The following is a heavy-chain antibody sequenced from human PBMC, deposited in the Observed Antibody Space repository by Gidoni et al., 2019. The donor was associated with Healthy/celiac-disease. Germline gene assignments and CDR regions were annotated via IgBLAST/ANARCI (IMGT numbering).Heavy chain of an antibody. CDR1: GFTFDDYA. V-gene: IGHV3-9*01. CDR2: ISWNSGSI. CDR3: AKDKDHSGYVFDY. D-gene: IGHD5-12*01. Sequence: EVQLVESGGGLVQPGRSLRLSCAPSGFTFDDYAMHWVRQAPGKGLEWVSGISWNSGSIGYADSVKGRFTISRDNAKNSLYLQMNSLRAEDTALYYCAKDKDHSGYVFDYWGQGTLVTVSS. J-gene: IGHJ4*02.